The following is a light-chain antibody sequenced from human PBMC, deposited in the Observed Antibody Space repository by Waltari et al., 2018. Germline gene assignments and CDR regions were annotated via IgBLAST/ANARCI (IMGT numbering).Light chain of an antibody. J-gene: IGKJ1*01. CDR2: GAS. V-gene: IGKV3-20*01. CDR3: QQYGASPPWT. Sequence: EVVLTQSPDTLSLSPRDRATLSCRASQTINSKNLAWYQQKPGQAPRLLFFGASNRATGIPDRFTGTGSGTDFSLTISRLEPEDFAVYYCQQYGASPPWTFGQGTKVEIK. CDR1: QTINSKN.